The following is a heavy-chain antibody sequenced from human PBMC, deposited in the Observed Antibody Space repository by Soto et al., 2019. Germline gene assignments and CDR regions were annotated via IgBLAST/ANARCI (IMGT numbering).Heavy chain of an antibody. J-gene: IGHJ3*02. D-gene: IGHD3-10*01. CDR1: GGSISSGDYY. V-gene: IGHV4-30-4*01. CDR3: AREGVYYGSGRGAFDI. Sequence: SETLSLTCTVSGGSISSGDYYWSWIRQPPGKGLEWIGYIYYSGSTYYNPSLKSRVTISVDTSKNQFSLKLSSVTAADTAVYYCAREGVYYGSGRGAFDIWGQGTMVTVSS. CDR2: IYYSGST.